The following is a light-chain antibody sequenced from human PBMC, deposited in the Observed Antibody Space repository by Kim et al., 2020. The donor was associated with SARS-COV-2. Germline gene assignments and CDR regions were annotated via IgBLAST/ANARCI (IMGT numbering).Light chain of an antibody. J-gene: IGKJ2*01. CDR1: QSFSSN. V-gene: IGKV3-15*01. CDR2: GAS. Sequence: SGESTHPSRRAKQSFSSNFAWYQPRPGQAPRLLISGASTRAPGIPGRFSGSWSATDFTFTISSLQSEDSAVYYCQQYNQWPPEYTFRQGTKLEI. CDR3: QQYNQWPPEYT.